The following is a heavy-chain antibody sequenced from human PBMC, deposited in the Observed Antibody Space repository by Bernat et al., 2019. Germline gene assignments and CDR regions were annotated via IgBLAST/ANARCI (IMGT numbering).Heavy chain of an antibody. CDR2: ISYDGSNK. J-gene: IGHJ5*02. D-gene: IGHD6-13*01. CDR1: GFTFSSYA. V-gene: IGHV3-30-3*01. Sequence: QVQLVESGGGVVQPGRSLRLSCAASGFTFSSYAMHWVRQAPGKGLEWVAVISYDGSNKYYADSVKGRFTISRDNSKNTLYLQMNSLRAEDTAVYYCARDYGSSWYSRPNKNWFDPWGQGTLVTVSS. CDR3: ARDYGSSWYSRPNKNWFDP.